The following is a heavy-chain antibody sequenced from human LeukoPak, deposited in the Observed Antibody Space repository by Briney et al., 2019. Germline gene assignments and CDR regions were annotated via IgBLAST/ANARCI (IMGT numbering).Heavy chain of an antibody. Sequence: PSQTLSLTCTVSGGSISSGGYYWSWIRQHPGKGLEWIGYIYYSGSTYYNPSLKSRVTMSVDTSKNQFSLKLSSVTAADTAVYYCAREIPRGIAAAGIDYWGQGTLVTVSS. CDR3: AREIPRGIAAAGIDY. CDR1: GGSISSGGYY. V-gene: IGHV4-31*03. D-gene: IGHD6-13*01. J-gene: IGHJ4*02. CDR2: IYYSGST.